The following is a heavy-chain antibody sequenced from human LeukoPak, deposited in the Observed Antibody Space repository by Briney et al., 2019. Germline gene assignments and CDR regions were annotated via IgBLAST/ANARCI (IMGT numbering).Heavy chain of an antibody. CDR3: ARGSSSSSTRVVDY. CDR1: GFTFSSRW. J-gene: IGHJ4*02. D-gene: IGHD6-13*01. V-gene: IGHV3-74*01. Sequence: PAGGSLRLSGAASGFTFSSRWMHWVRKAPGKGLVWVSRINSDGNTLNYADSVQGRFTISRDNAKNTLYLQMNSLRVEDTAMYYCARGSSSSSTRVVDYWGQGTLVTVSS. CDR2: INSDGNTL.